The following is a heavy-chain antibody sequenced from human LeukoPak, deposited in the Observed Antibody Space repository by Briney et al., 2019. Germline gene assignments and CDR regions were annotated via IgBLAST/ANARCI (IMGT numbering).Heavy chain of an antibody. CDR2: IYYSGST. J-gene: IGHJ4*02. CDR3: AGRYSSSWKQYYYFDY. CDR1: GGSISSSSYY. Sequence: SETLSLTCTVSGGSISSSSYYWGWIRQPPGKGLEWIGSIYYSGSTYYNPSLKSRVTISVDTSKNQFSLKLSSVTAADTAVYYCAGRYSSSWKQYYYFDYWGQGTLVTVSS. D-gene: IGHD6-13*01. V-gene: IGHV4-39*01.